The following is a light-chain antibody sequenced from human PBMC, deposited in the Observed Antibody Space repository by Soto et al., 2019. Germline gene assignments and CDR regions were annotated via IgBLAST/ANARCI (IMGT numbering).Light chain of an antibody. J-gene: IGKJ1*01. Sequence: EIVLTQSPGTLSLSPGERATLSCRASQSLSSSYLAWYQQRPGQAPRLLIYGASARATGIPDRFSGSGSGTEFTLTISSLQSEDFAVYYCQQYNNWPPGTFGQGTKVEIK. V-gene: IGKV3D-15*01. CDR3: QQYNNWPPGT. CDR1: QSLSSSY. CDR2: GAS.